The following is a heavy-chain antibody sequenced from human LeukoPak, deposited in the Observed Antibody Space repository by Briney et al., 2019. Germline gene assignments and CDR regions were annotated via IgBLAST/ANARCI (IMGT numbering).Heavy chain of an antibody. D-gene: IGHD6-25*01. CDR2: ISGSGVST. V-gene: IGHV3-23*01. J-gene: IGHJ3*02. CDR1: GFTFSSYA. Sequence: GGSLRLSCAASGFTFSSYAMSWVRQAPGKGLEWVSTISGSGVSTHYADSVKGRFTISRDNSKNTLYLQMNSLRAEDTAVYYCARGVRRRPDAFNIWGQGTMVTVSS. CDR3: ARGVRRRPDAFNI.